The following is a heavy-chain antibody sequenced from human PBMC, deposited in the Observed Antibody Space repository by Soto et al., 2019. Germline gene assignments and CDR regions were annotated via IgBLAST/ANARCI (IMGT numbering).Heavy chain of an antibody. D-gene: IGHD1-26*01. J-gene: IGHJ4*02. CDR2: IAPFSGDV. V-gene: IGHV1-45*02. CDR1: GNTFSYRY. Sequence: QMQLVQSGAEVTKTGSSVTVSCQALGNTFSYRYLHWVRQAPGQALEWVGWIAPFSGDVHYAKKFQRGTLTRDRSINTAYMRMSSLRSEDTAIYFCASGGAGSGPFTWELPDHWGQGTLVTVSS. CDR3: ASGGAGSGPFTWELPDH.